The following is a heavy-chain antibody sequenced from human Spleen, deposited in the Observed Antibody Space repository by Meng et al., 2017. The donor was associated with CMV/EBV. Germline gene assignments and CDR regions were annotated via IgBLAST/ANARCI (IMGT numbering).Heavy chain of an antibody. CDR1: GFTFDDHA. D-gene: IGHD1-20*01. Sequence: GGSLRLSCAASGFTFDDHAMHWVRQAPGKGLEWVSGISWNGDNIGYADSVKGRFTISRDNAQNSLSLQMNSLRVEDSAFYYCARDKNNFGRKLFGMDVWGQGTTVTVSS. J-gene: IGHJ6*02. CDR2: ISWNGDNI. CDR3: ARDKNNFGRKLFGMDV. V-gene: IGHV3-9*01.